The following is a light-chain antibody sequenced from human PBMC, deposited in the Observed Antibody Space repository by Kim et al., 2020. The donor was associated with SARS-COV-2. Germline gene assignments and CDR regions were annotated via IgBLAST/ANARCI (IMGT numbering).Light chain of an antibody. V-gene: IGKV1-39*01. CDR1: QGISNY. Sequence: DIQMTQSPSSLSASVGDRVTINCRASQGISNYLNWYQQKPGRAPKFLIYDASTLESGVPSRFSGSGSGTDFTLTINSLQPEDYSTYYCQQGYSTPPTFGQGTKVDI. J-gene: IGKJ1*01. CDR3: QQGYSTPPT. CDR2: DAS.